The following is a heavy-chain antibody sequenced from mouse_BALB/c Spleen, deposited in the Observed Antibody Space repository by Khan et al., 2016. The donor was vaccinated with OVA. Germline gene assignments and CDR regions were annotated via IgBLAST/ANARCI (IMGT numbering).Heavy chain of an antibody. CDR1: GYSITSDYA. CDR2: ISYSGYT. CDR3: ARKNYYGYAMDY. V-gene: IGHV3-2*02. D-gene: IGHD1-1*01. Sequence: EVQLQASGPGLVKPSQSLSLTCTVTGYSITSDYAWDWIRQFPGNKLEWMGYISYSGYTSYNPSLKSRISISRDTSKNQFFLQLTSVTTEDTATYYCARKNYYGYAMDYWGQGTSVTVSS. J-gene: IGHJ4*01.